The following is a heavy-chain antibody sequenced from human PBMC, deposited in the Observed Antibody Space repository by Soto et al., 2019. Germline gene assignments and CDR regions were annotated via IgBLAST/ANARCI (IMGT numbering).Heavy chain of an antibody. D-gene: IGHD2-15*01. V-gene: IGHV4-34*01. CDR3: ATSLSPYWYFDY. Sequence: QVQLQQWGAGLLKPSETLSLTCAVYGGSFSGYNWSWIRQPPGKGLEWIGEINHSGSTNYNPSLKSRVTISVDTSKNQFSLKLSSVTAADTDVYYCATSLSPYWYFDYWGQGTLVTVSS. CDR2: INHSGST. CDR1: GGSFSGYN. J-gene: IGHJ4*02.